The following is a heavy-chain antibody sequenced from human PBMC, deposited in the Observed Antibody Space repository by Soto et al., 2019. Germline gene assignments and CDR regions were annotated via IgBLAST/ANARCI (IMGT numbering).Heavy chain of an antibody. D-gene: IGHD6-19*01. Sequence: GGSLRLSCTASGFTFSSYAMHWVRQAPGKGLEWVAVISYDGSNKYYADSVKGRFTISRDNSKNTMYLQMNSLRVEDTAVYYCARPYSSGWYGDLDYWGQGTLVTVSS. CDR1: GFTFSSYA. V-gene: IGHV3-30-3*01. J-gene: IGHJ4*02. CDR2: ISYDGSNK. CDR3: ARPYSSGWYGDLDY.